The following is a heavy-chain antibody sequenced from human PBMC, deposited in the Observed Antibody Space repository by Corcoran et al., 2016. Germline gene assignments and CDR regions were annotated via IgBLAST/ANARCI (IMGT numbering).Heavy chain of an antibody. J-gene: IGHJ6*02. CDR1: GFTVSSNY. CDR3: AREPNYGDGGRNTRYYGMDV. D-gene: IGHD4-17*01. V-gene: IGHV3-53*01. CDR2: IYSGGST. Sequence: EVQLVESGGGLIQPGGSLRLSCAASGFTVSSNYMSWVRQAPGKGLEWVSVIYSGGSTYYADSVKGRFTISRDNSKNTLYLQMNSLRAEDTAVYYCAREPNYGDGGRNTRYYGMDVWGQGTTVTVSS.